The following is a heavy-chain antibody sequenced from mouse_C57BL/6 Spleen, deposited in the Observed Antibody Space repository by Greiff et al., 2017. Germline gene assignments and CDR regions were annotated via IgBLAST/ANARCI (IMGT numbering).Heavy chain of an antibody. CDR3: ARHEEGAMDY. CDR1: GFTFSSYT. J-gene: IGHJ4*01. V-gene: IGHV5-9*01. Sequence: EVHLVESGGGLVKPGGSLKLSCAASGFTFSSYTMSWVRQTPEKRLEWVATISGGGGNTYYPDSVKGRFTISRDNATNTLYLQMSSLRSEDTALYYCARHEEGAMDYWGQGTSVTVSS. CDR2: ISGGGGNT.